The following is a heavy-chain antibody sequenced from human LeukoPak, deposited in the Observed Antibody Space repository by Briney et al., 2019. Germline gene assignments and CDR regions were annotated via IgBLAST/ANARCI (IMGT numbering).Heavy chain of an antibody. V-gene: IGHV4-59*08. D-gene: IGHD6-19*01. CDR3: ASLYSSGWYYFDY. CDR1: GGSISSYY. CDR2: IYYSGST. Sequence: SETLSLACTVSGGSISSYYWSWIRQPPGKGLEWIGYIYYSGSTNYNPSLKSRVTISVDTSKNQFSLKLSSVTAADTAVYYCASLYSSGWYYFDYWGQGTLVTVSS. J-gene: IGHJ4*02.